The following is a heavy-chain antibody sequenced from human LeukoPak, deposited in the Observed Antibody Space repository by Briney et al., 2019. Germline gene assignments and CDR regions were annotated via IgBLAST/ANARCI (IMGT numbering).Heavy chain of an antibody. CDR3: ASRYCSSTSCLAYGMDV. J-gene: IGHJ6*02. Sequence: ASVKVSCKASGGTFSSYAINWVRPATGQGLGWMGWMNPNSGNTGYAQKFQGRVTMTRNTSISTAYMELSSLRSEDTAVYYCASRYCSSTSCLAYGMDVWGQGTTVTVSS. V-gene: IGHV1-8*02. CDR2: MNPNSGNT. D-gene: IGHD2-2*01. CDR1: GGTFSSYA.